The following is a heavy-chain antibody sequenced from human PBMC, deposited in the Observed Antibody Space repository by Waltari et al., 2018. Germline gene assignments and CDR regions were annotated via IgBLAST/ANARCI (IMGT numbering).Heavy chain of an antibody. CDR3: ARRQQQLDS. Sequence: QVQLQESGPGLVQPSETPSLTCTFAGGSISGHYWSWIRQPPGKGLEWVGYIYYSGSTNYNPSLKSRVTISVDTSKNQFSLKLSSVTAADTAVYYCARRQQQLDSWGQGTLVTVSS. J-gene: IGHJ4*02. CDR2: IYYSGST. D-gene: IGHD6-13*01. V-gene: IGHV4-59*11. CDR1: GGSISGHY.